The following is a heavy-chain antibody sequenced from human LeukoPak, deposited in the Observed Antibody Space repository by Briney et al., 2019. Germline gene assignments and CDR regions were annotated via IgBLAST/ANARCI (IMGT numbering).Heavy chain of an antibody. CDR3: ARVGYYDSSGYCGSDY. CDR2: INGNSNYI. V-gene: IGHV3-11*06. D-gene: IGHD3-22*01. CDR1: GFTFSDYN. J-gene: IGHJ4*02. Sequence: PGGSLRLSCAASGFTFSDYNMRWIRQAPGKGLEWVSSINGNSNYIYYADSVKGRFTISRDNAKNTLYLQMNSLRAEDTAVYYCARVGYYDSSGYCGSDYWGQGTLVTVSS.